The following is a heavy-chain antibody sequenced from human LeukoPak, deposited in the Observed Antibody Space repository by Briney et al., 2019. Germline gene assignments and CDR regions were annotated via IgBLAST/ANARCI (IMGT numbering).Heavy chain of an antibody. CDR1: GGSFSGYY. Sequence: SETLSLTCAVYGGSFSGYYWSWIRQPAGKGLEWIGRIYTSGSTNYNPSLKSRVTMSVDTSKNQFSLKLSSVTAADTAVYYCARTKYGDYRFDPWGQGTLVTVSS. CDR2: IYTSGST. V-gene: IGHV4-59*10. D-gene: IGHD4-17*01. J-gene: IGHJ5*02. CDR3: ARTKYGDYRFDP.